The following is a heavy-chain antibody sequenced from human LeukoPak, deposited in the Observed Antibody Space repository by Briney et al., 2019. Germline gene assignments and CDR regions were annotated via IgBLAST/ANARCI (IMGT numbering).Heavy chain of an antibody. CDR3: ARVRCSSTSCYTNWFDP. CDR2: MNPNSGNT. D-gene: IGHD2-2*02. V-gene: IGHV1-8*01. CDR1: GYTFTSYD. J-gene: IGHJ5*02. Sequence: GASVKVSCKASGYTFTSYDINWVRQATGQGLEWMGWMNPNSGNTGYAQKFQGRVTMTRNTSISTAYMELSSLRSEDTAVYYCARVRCSSTSCYTNWFDPWGQGTLVTVSS.